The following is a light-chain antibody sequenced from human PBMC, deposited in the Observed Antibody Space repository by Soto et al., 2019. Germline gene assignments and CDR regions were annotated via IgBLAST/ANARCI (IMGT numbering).Light chain of an antibody. V-gene: IGKV3-11*01. J-gene: IGKJ1*01. CDR2: DAS. Sequence: EIVLTQSPATLSLSPGERATLSCRASQSVSSYLAWFQQKPGQAPRLLIYDASNRATGIPARFSGSGSGTDFTLTISSLEPEDFAGYYCQQRSNWQRTFGQGTKVEIK. CDR3: QQRSNWQRT. CDR1: QSVSSY.